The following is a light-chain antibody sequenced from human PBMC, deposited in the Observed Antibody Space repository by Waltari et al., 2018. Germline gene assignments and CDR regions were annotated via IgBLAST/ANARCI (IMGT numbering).Light chain of an antibody. CDR1: QDISMY. V-gene: IGKV1-33*01. J-gene: IGKJ3*01. CDR2: DVS. CDR3: QQYDNPVFT. Sequence: DIQMTQSPSSLSASVGDRVTITCQASQDISMYLNWYQQKPGKAPKLLIYDVSKLETGVPSRFSGSGSGTDFTFTISSLQPEDVATYYCQQYDNPVFTFGPGTKVDIK.